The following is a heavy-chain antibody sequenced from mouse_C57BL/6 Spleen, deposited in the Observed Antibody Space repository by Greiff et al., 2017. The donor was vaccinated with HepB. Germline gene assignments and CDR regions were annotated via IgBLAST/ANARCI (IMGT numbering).Heavy chain of an antibody. J-gene: IGHJ3*01. D-gene: IGHD2-3*01. CDR2: INPSTGGT. CDR1: GYSFTGYY. Sequence: VQLQQSGPELVKPGASVKISCKASGYSFTGYYMNWVKQSPEKSLEWIGEINPSTGGTTYKQKFKAKATLTVDKSSSTAYMQLKSLKSEDSAVYYCARALYDSFAYWGQGTLVTVSA. V-gene: IGHV1-42*01. CDR3: ARALYDSFAY.